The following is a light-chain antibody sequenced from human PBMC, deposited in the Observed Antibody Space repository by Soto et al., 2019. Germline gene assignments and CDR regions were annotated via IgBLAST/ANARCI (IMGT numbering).Light chain of an antibody. CDR3: QHPGT. J-gene: IGKJ1*01. V-gene: IGKV3-20*01. CDR2: GAS. Sequence: IVLTQSPGTLSLSPGERATLSCRASQSVSSSYLAWYQQKPGQAPRLLIYGASSRATGIPDRFSGSGSGTDFTLTISRLEPEDFAVYYCQHPGTFGQGTKVDIK. CDR1: QSVSSSY.